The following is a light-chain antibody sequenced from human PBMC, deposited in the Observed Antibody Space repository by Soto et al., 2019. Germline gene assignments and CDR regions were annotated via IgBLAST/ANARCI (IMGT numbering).Light chain of an antibody. Sequence: SYELTQPPSVSVAPGQTARITCGGNNIGSKNVHWYQQKPGQAPVLVLYDDSDRPSGIPERFSGSKSGTTATLTITRVEAGDEADYYCQVWASGSYLVAFGGGTQLTVL. CDR3: QVWASGSYLVA. J-gene: IGLJ2*01. CDR1: NIGSKN. CDR2: DDS. V-gene: IGLV3-21*02.